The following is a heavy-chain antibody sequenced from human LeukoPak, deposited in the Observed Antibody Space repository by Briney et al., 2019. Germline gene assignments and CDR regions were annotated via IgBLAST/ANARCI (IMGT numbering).Heavy chain of an antibody. D-gene: IGHD2-2*01. J-gene: IGHJ6*03. CDR2: ITPLYAPP. CDR3: ARASEVPAAIGYYYYMDV. Sequence: SVKVSCKPSGGSFSSYAFSWVRQAPGQGLEWMGGITPLYAPPNYAQKFQGRVTITRNTTISTAYMELSSLRSEDTAVYYCARASEVPAAIGYYYYMDVWGKGTTVTVSS. CDR1: GGSFSSYA. V-gene: IGHV1-69*05.